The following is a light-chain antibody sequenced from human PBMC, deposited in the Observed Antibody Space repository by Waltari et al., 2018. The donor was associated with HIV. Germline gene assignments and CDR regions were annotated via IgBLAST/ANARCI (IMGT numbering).Light chain of an antibody. V-gene: IGLV1-36*01. CDR2: YHS. Sequence: QSVLTQPPSVSEAPSQRVTLSCSGRRSHIGTHAVTWYQQVPGKPPKLLIYYHSLLSSGVSDRFSGSKSGTSASLAIRGLQSEDEADYYCAAWDDSLNGYVFGSGTKVTVL. CDR1: RSHIGTHA. J-gene: IGLJ1*01. CDR3: AAWDDSLNGYV.